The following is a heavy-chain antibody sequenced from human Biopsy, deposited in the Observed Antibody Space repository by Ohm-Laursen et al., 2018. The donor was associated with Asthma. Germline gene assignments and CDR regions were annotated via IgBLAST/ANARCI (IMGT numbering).Heavy chain of an antibody. J-gene: IGHJ6*02. CDR1: GFTFSSYA. D-gene: IGHD2-21*02. V-gene: IGHV3-30*04. CDR2: LSYDGSNK. Sequence: SLRLSCAASGFTFSSYAMYWVRQAPGKGLEWVAFLSYDGSNKYYEDSVKGRFTISRDNSKNTLYLQMDSLRAEDTAVYYCASYEVLTDIFPMDVWGQGTTVTVSS. CDR3: ASYEVLTDIFPMDV.